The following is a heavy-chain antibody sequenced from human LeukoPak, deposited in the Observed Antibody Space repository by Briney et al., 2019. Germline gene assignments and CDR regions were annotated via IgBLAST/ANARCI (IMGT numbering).Heavy chain of an antibody. D-gene: IGHD3-22*01. CDR3: ARDPVSYDSSGYFDY. CDR2: IIPTLGIA. Sequence: GASVKVSYKASGGTFSSYAISWVRQAPGQGLEWMGRIIPTLGIANYAQKFQGRVTITADKSTSTAYMELSSLRSEDPAVYYCARDPVSYDSSGYFDYWGQGTLVTVSS. CDR1: GGTFSSYA. V-gene: IGHV1-69*04. J-gene: IGHJ4*02.